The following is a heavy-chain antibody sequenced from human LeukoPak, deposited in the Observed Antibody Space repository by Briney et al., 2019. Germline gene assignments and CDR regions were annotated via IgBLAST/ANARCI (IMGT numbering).Heavy chain of an antibody. CDR2: ISSSSSTI. CDR3: ARDPSGSDFDY. CDR1: GFTFSSYS. D-gene: IGHD5-12*01. J-gene: IGHJ4*02. Sequence: PGGSLRLSCAASGFTFSSYSMNWVRQAPGKGLEWVSYISSSSSTIYYADSVKGRFTISRDNAKNSLYLQMNSLRAEDTAVYYCARDPSGSDFDYWGQGTLVTVSS. V-gene: IGHV3-48*01.